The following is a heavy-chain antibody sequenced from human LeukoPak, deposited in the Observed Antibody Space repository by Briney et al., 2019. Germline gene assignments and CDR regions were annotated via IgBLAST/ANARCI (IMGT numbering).Heavy chain of an antibody. CDR1: GNTFTGYY. CDR2: INPNSGGT. J-gene: IGHJ4*02. D-gene: IGHD6-13*01. V-gene: IGHV1-2*02. CDR3: ARARIPGIAAAGTGY. Sequence: AASVKVSCKASGNTFTGYYMHWVRQAPGQGLEWMGWINPNSGGTNYAQKFQGRVTMTRDTSISTAYMELSRLRSDDTAVYYCARARIPGIAAAGTGYWGQGTLVTVSS.